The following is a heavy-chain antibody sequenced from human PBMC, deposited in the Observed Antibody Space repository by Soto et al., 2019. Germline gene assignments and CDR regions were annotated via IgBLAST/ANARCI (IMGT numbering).Heavy chain of an antibody. Sequence: PAGSLRPSCAPSGFPLSSNVMAWVRPAPGKGLEWAAGISGGGRNTFYADSVKGRFTISRDNSKNTPLLQMNSLGAENTAVYYFTKNSNKHGASLRVHYFDGWGQG. CDR3: TKNSNKHGASLRVHYFDG. CDR2: ISGGGRNT. D-gene: IGHD3-22*01. CDR1: GFPLSSNV. J-gene: IGHJ4*02. V-gene: IGHV3-23*01.